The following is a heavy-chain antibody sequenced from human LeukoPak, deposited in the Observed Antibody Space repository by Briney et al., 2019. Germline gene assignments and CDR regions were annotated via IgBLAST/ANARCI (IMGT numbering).Heavy chain of an antibody. D-gene: IGHD3-10*01. J-gene: IGHJ4*02. V-gene: IGHV4-39*01. CDR1: GGSISTSNYY. Sequence: SETLSLTCTVSGGSISTSNYYWGWIRQPPGKGLEWFGTIYYSGSTYYNPSLRSRVTISVDTSKNQFSLKMSSVTAADTAVYYCAKGYGSLDYWGQGTLVTVSS. CDR3: AKGYGSLDY. CDR2: IYYSGST.